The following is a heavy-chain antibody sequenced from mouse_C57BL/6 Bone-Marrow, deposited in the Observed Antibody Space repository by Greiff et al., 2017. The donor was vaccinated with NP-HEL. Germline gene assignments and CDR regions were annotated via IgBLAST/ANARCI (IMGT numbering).Heavy chain of an antibody. V-gene: IGHV14-1*01. D-gene: IGHD1-1*01. CDR1: GFNITDYY. CDR3: ASRVNYYYGRSYHDY. J-gene: IGHJ2*01. CDR2: IDPADGDT. Sequence: VHVKQSGAELVRPGASVKLSCTASGFNITDYYMHWVKQRPEQGLEWIGRIDPADGDTEYAPKFQGKATMTADTSSNTAYLPLSSLTSEDTAVYYCASRVNYYYGRSYHDYEGRGKTITVSA.